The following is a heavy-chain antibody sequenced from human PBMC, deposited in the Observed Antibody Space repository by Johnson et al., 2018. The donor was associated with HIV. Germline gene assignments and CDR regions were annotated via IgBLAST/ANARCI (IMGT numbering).Heavy chain of an antibody. Sequence: VQLVESGGGVVQPGRSLRLSCAASGFTFSSYAMHWVRQAPGKGLEWVAVISYSGSNKYYADSVKGRFTISRDNSKNTLYLQMNTLRAEDTAVYYCGGVGRTGSAFDMWGLGTMVTVSS. D-gene: IGHD2-15*01. CDR3: GGVGRTGSAFDM. V-gene: IGHV3-30*04. J-gene: IGHJ3*02. CDR1: GFTFSSYA. CDR2: ISYSGSNK.